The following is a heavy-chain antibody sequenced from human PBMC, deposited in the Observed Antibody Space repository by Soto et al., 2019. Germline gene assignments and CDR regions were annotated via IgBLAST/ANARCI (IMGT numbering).Heavy chain of an antibody. CDR3: HLSDYSKETGYYYYLDV. D-gene: IGHD4-4*01. CDR1: GFTFSNYD. CDR2: ISYDGSKK. J-gene: IGHJ6*03. V-gene: IGHV3-30*03. Sequence: QVQLVESGGGVVQPGRSLRLSCAASGFTFSNYDMHWVRQAPGKGLEWVAVISYDGSKKYYADSVKGRFTISRDNSKNTLYLPMNSLRAEDTAVYYLHLSDYSKETGYYYYLDVWGKGTTVTVSS.